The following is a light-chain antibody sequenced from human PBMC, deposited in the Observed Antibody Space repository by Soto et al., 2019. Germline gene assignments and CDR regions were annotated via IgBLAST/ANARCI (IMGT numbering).Light chain of an antibody. J-gene: IGLJ2*01. CDR3: SSYTSSTTVV. V-gene: IGLV2-14*01. Sequence: QSVLTQPASVSGSPGQSITISCTGTSSDVGAYNYVSWYQQHPGKAPKLMIYDVSNRPFGVSHRFSGSKSGNTASLTISGLQAEDEADYYCSSYTSSTTVVFGGGTKLTVL. CDR2: DVS. CDR1: SSDVGAYNY.